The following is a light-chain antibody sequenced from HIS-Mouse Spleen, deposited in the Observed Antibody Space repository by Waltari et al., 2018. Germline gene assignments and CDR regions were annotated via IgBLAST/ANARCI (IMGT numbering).Light chain of an antibody. J-gene: IGLJ2*01. CDR1: ALPKKY. CDR3: YSTDSSGNHRV. Sequence: SYELTQPPSVSVSPGQTARITCSGDALPKKYAYWYQQKSGKAPVLVIYGDSKRPSGIHERFSGSSSGTMATLTISGAQVEDEADYYCYSTDSSGNHRVFGGGTKLTVL. V-gene: IGLV3-10*01. CDR2: GDS.